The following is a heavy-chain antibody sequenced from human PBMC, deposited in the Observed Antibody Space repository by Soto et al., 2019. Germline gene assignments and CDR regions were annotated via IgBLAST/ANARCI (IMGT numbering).Heavy chain of an antibody. J-gene: IGHJ2*01. CDR3: ARVWGWYFDF. Sequence: QVQLQESGPGLVKPSETLSLTCTVSGGSISSYYWSWIRQPPGKGLEWIGSIYYSGSSNYNPSLKSRVTISVDTSKTQFSLKLSSVTAADTAVYYCARVWGWYFDFWGRGTLVTVSS. CDR2: IYYSGSS. V-gene: IGHV4-59*01. D-gene: IGHD3-16*01. CDR1: GGSISSYY.